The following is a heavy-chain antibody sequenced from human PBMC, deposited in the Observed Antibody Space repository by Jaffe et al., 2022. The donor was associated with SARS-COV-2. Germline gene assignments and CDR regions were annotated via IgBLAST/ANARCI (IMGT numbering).Heavy chain of an antibody. J-gene: IGHJ6*02. CDR3: ARGRGYSYEYYYYGMDV. Sequence: QVQLQESGPGLVKPSQTLSLTCTVSGGSISSGSYYWSWIRQPAGKGLEWIGRIYTSGSTNYNPSLKSRVTISVDTSKNQFSLKLSSVTAADTAVYYCARGRGYSYEYYYYGMDVWGQGTTVTVSS. D-gene: IGHD5-18*01. V-gene: IGHV4-61*02. CDR1: GGSISSGSYY. CDR2: IYTSGST.